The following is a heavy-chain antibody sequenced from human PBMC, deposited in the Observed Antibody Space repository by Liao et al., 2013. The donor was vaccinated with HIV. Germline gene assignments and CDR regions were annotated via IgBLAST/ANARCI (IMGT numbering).Heavy chain of an antibody. Sequence: QVQLQESGPGLVKPSQTLSLTCTVSGGSISSGSYYWSWIRQPAGKGLEWIGRIYTSGSTNYNPSLKSRVTISVDTSKNQFSLKLSSVTAADTAVYYCARSRRYYFDYWGRGNPGHRLL. V-gene: IGHV4-61*02. CDR2: IYTSGST. D-gene: IGHD6-13*01. CDR1: GGSISSGSYY. CDR3: ARSRRYYFDY. J-gene: IGHJ4*02.